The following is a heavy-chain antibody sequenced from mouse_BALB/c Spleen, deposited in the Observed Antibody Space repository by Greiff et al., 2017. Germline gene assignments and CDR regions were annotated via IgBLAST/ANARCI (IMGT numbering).Heavy chain of an antibody. J-gene: IGHJ4*01. CDR2: ISYDGSN. Sequence: EVKLQESGPGLVKPSQSLSLTCSVTGYSITSGYYWNWIRQFPGNKLEWMGYISYDGSNNYNPSLKNRISITRDTSKNQFFLKLNSVTTEDTATYYCAREAFYYYGSSYEDAMDYWGQGTSVTVSS. CDR3: AREAFYYYGSSYEDAMDY. D-gene: IGHD1-1*01. CDR1: GYSITSGYY. V-gene: IGHV3-6*02.